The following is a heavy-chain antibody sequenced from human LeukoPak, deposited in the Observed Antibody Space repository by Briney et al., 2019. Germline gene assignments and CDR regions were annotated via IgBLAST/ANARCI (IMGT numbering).Heavy chain of an antibody. CDR2: IYSGGST. J-gene: IGHJ4*02. D-gene: IGHD3-22*01. Sequence: SETLSLTCTVSGGSINNYYWSWIRQPAGKGLEWIGLIYSGGSTSYNPSLKSRVTISVDTSKNQFSLKLSSVTAADTAVYYCAAPDSSGYYYLYWGQGTLVTVSS. CDR1: GGSINNYY. V-gene: IGHV4-4*07. CDR3: AAPDSSGYYYLY.